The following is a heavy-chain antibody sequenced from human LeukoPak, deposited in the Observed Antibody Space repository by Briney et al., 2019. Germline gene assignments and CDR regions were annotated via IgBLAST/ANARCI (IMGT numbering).Heavy chain of an antibody. D-gene: IGHD2-8*01. V-gene: IGHV4-34*01. CDR3: ARETNYYFDY. CDR2: INHSGST. Sequence: PSETLSLTCAVHGGSFSGYSWNWIRQPPGKGLEWIGEINHSGSTNPNPSLKRRVTISVDMSKNQISLKLSSVTAADTAVYYCARETNYYFDYWGQGNLVTVSS. J-gene: IGHJ4*02. CDR1: GGSFSGYS.